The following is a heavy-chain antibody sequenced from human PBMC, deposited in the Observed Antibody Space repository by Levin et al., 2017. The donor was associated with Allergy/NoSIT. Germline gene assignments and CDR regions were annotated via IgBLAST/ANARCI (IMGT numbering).Heavy chain of an antibody. D-gene: IGHD5-12*01. V-gene: IGHV4-30-4*01. CDR2: IYKSGIA. CDR3: ARGVGVELAASTYYLDY. CDR1: GGSISRGNYY. Sequence: SETLSLTCTVAGGSISRGNYYWSWIRQPPGKGLEWIGYIYKSGIAHYNPTLKSRLTMSVDTSKNQFSLRLSSVAAADTAVYYCARGVGVELAASTYYLDYWGQGALVSVSS. J-gene: IGHJ4*02.